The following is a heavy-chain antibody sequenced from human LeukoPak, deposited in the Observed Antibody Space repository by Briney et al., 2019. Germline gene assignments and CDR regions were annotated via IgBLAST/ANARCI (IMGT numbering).Heavy chain of an antibody. CDR2: IYTSGST. J-gene: IGHJ6*02. CDR1: GGSISSYY. CDR3: ARDTLFVSGYSSSWYGMDV. V-gene: IGHV4-4*07. Sequence: TSETLSLTCTVSGGSISSYYWSWIRQPAGKGLEWIGRIYTSGSTNYNSSLKSRVTMSVDTSKNQFSLKLSSVTAADTAVYYCARDTLFVSGYSSSWYGMDVWGQGTTVTVSS. D-gene: IGHD6-13*01.